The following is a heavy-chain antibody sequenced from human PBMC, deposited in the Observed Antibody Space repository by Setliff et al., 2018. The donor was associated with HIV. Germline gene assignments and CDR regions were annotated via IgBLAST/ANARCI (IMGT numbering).Heavy chain of an antibody. V-gene: IGHV3-20*04. D-gene: IGHD3-16*01. J-gene: IGHJ4*02. CDR3: AKTTGSVLGTYYFDS. CDR1: GFAFDNYG. Sequence: PGGSLRLSCEASGFAFDNYGMSWVRQAPGKGLEWVSGINWNGYKTGYVDSVKGRFTISRDNSENFLYLQMHSLRLDDTAIYYCAKTTGSVLGTYYFDSWGQGTRVTVSS. CDR2: INWNGYKT.